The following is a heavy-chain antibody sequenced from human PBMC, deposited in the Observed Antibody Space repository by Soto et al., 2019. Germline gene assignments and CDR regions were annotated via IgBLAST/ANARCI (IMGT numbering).Heavy chain of an antibody. CDR1: GGSISSSSYY. CDR2: IYYSGST. J-gene: IGHJ4*02. CDR3: ARHTPAISISDH. Sequence: SETLSLTCTGSGGSISSSSYYWGWMRQPPGKGLEWIGSIYYSGSTYYNPSLKSRVTISVDTSKNQFSLKLSSVTAADTAVYYCARHTPAISISDHWGQGTLVTVSS. D-gene: IGHD2-15*01. V-gene: IGHV4-39*01.